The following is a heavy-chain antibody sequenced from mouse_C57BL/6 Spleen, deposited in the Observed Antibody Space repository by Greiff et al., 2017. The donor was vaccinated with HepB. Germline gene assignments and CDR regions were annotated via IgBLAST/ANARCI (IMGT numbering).Heavy chain of an antibody. CDR1: GFTFSDYG. Sequence: EVKLVESGGGLVKPGGSLKLSCAASGFTFSDYGMHWVRQAPEKGLEWVAYISSGSSTIYYADTVKGRFTISRDNAKNTLFLQMTRLRSEDTAMYYYARRPSTTGYYYAMDYWGQGTSVTVSS. D-gene: IGHD6-1*01. V-gene: IGHV5-17*01. J-gene: IGHJ4*01. CDR3: ARRPSTTGYYYAMDY. CDR2: ISSGSSTI.